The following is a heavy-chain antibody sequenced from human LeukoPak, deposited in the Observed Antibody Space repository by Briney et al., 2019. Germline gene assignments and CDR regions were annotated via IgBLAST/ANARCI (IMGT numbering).Heavy chain of an antibody. Sequence: GSLRLSCAASGFTFSSYAMSWVRQAPGKGLEWVSAISASGGSTYYADSVKGRFTISRDNSKNTLYLQMNRLRADDTAVYYCAKGSGPWFGDLNLDYWGQGTLVTVSS. J-gene: IGHJ4*02. CDR3: AKGSGPWFGDLNLDY. D-gene: IGHD3-10*01. CDR1: GFTFSSYA. V-gene: IGHV3-23*01. CDR2: ISASGGST.